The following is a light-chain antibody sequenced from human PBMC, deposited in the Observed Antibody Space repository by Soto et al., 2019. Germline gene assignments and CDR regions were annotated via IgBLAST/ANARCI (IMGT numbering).Light chain of an antibody. V-gene: IGKV1-17*01. CDR3: LQYSSYPWT. J-gene: IGKJ1*01. CDR1: QDVRDD. CDR2: EAS. Sequence: DIQMTQSPSSLSASVGDRVTITCRASQDVRDDLGWYQQTPGKAPERLIYEASTLHRGVPSRFSGSGSGTEFTLTISSLQPEDFATDSFLQYSSYPWTFGQGTNVEIK.